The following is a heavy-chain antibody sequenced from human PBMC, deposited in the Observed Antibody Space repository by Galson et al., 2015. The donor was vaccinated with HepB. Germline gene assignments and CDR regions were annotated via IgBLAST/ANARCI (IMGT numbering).Heavy chain of an antibody. D-gene: IGHD6-19*01. CDR1: GFTFSSYG. V-gene: IGHV3-33*01. CDR2: IWYDGSNK. Sequence: SLRLSCAASGFTFSSYGMHWVRQAPGKGLEWVAVIWYDGSNKYYADSVKGRFTISSDNSKNTLYLQMNSLRAEDTAVYYCAREAVAGLPIGYYYYGMDVWGQGTTVTVSS. CDR3: AREAVAGLPIGYYYYGMDV. J-gene: IGHJ6*02.